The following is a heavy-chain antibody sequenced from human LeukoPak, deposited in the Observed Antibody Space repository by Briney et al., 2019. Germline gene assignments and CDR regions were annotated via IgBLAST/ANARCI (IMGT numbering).Heavy chain of an antibody. V-gene: IGHV4-38-2*01. J-gene: IGHJ4*02. CDR1: GYSISSGYY. Sequence: ETLSLTCAVSGYSISSGYYWGWIRQPPGKGLEWIGSIYHSGSTYYNPSLKSRVTISVATSKNQFSLKLSSVTAADTAVDYCARYCGGDCYSAFDYWGQGTLVTVSS. CDR3: ARYCGGDCYSAFDY. CDR2: IYHSGST. D-gene: IGHD2-21*01.